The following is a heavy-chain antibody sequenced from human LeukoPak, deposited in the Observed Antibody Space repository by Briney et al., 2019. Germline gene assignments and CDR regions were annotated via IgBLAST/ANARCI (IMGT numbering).Heavy chain of an antibody. CDR2: IYYSGST. D-gene: IGHD6-19*01. V-gene: IGHV4-59*01. CDR1: GGSISSYY. Sequence: SETLSLTCTVSGGSISSYYWSWIRQPPGKGLEWIGYIYYSGSTNYNPSLKSRVTISVDTSKNQFSLKLSSVTAADTAVYYCARDGGWYEYWGQGTLVTVSS. J-gene: IGHJ4*02. CDR3: ARDGGWYEY.